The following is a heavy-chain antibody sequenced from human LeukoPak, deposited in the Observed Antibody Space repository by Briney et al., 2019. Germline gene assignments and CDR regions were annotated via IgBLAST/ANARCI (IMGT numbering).Heavy chain of an antibody. CDR2: INPDSGDT. CDR1: EYTFSVYH. D-gene: IGHD3-10*01. Sequence: ASVKVSCKASEYTFSVYHIHWVRQAPGQGLEWMAWINPDSGDTNSAQKFQDRLTMTRDTSASTVYLELSSLISDDTAVYYCARGQGDSGSYSSFDYWGQGTLVSVSS. J-gene: IGHJ4*02. V-gene: IGHV1-2*02. CDR3: ARGQGDSGSYSSFDY.